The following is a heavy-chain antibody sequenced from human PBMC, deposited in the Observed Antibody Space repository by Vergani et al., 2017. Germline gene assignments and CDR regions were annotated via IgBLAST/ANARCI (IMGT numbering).Heavy chain of an antibody. CDR2: ISWNSGSI. J-gene: IGHJ3*01. Sequence: EVQLVESGGGLVQPGGSLRLSCAASGFTFSSYSMNWVRQAPGKGLEWVSGISWNSGSIGYADSVKGRFTISRDNAKNSLFLEMNSLRFEDTAVYFCTKGSVYYHDSAGHGYDPYTGFDLWGQGTLVTVSS. D-gene: IGHD5-12*01. V-gene: IGHV3-9*01. CDR3: TKGSVYYHDSAGHGYDPYTGFDL. CDR1: GFTFSSYS.